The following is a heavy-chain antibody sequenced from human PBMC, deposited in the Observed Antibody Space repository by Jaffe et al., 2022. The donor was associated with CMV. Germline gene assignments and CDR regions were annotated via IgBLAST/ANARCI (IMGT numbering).Heavy chain of an antibody. V-gene: IGHV1-46*01. CDR2: INPSGGST. Sequence: QVQLVQSGAEVKKPGASVKVSCKASGYTFTSYYMHWVRQAPGQGLEWMGIINPSGGSTSYAQKFQGRVTMTRDTSTSTVYMELSSLRSEDTAVYYCARDPPSQDSIFGVVIGSNYYYYGMDVWGQGTTVTVSS. CDR3: ARDPPSQDSIFGVVIGSNYYYYGMDV. J-gene: IGHJ6*02. D-gene: IGHD3-3*01. CDR1: GYTFTSYY.